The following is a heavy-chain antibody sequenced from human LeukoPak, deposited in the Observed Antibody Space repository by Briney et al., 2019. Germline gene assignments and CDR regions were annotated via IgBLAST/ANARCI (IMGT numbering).Heavy chain of an antibody. CDR3: ARYCSSTSCYSDY. D-gene: IGHD2-2*01. CDR1: GYTFTVSY. Sequence: ASLKDSCKASGYTFTVSYMHWGRQAPGQGLEYMGRINPISGGTVYAQKFQGRVTMTRDTSITTAYMELTRLTSDDTAVYYCARYCSSTSCYSDYWGQGTLVTVSS. V-gene: IGHV1-2*06. CDR2: INPISGGT. J-gene: IGHJ4*02.